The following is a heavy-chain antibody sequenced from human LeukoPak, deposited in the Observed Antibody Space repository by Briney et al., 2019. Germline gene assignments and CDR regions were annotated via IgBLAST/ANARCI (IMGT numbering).Heavy chain of an antibody. J-gene: IGHJ4*02. Sequence: PGGSLRLSCAASGFTFISYTMHWVRQAPGKGLEWVAVISYDGRNKYVADSVKGRFTVSRDNSNNTLYLQMNSLRAEDTALYYCAREDYYASEGPFDYWGQGTLVTVSS. CDR1: GFTFISYT. D-gene: IGHD3-22*01. V-gene: IGHV3-30*04. CDR2: ISYDGRNK. CDR3: AREDYYASEGPFDY.